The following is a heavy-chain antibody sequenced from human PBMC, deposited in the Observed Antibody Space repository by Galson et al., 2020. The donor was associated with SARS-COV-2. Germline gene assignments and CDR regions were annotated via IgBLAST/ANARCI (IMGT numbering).Heavy chain of an antibody. CDR2: IYYSGST. Sequence: ASETLSLTCTVSGGSISSYYWSWIRQPPGKGLEWIGYIYYSGSTNYNPSLKSRVTISVDTSKNQFSLKLSSVTAADTAVYYCARGDGSYYYYGMDVWGQGTTVTVSS. J-gene: IGHJ6*02. V-gene: IGHV4-59*01. CDR1: GGSISSYY. D-gene: IGHD6-25*01. CDR3: ARGDGSYYYYGMDV.